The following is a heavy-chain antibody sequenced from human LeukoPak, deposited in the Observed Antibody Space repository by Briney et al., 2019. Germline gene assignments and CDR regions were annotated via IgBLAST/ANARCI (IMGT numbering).Heavy chain of an antibody. CDR1: GGSISSSNW. CDR2: IYHSGST. V-gene: IGHV4-4*02. D-gene: IGHD3-22*01. CDR3: ASATFGYDSHYFDD. J-gene: IGHJ4*02. Sequence: PSGTLSLTCAVSGGSISSSNWWSWVRQPPGKGLEWIGEIYHSGSTNYNASLKSRVTISVDKSKNHFSLKLTSVTAADTAVYYCASATFGYDSHYFDDWGQGALVTVSS.